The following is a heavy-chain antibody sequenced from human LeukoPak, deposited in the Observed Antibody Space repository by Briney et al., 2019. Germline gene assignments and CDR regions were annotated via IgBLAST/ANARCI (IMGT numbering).Heavy chain of an antibody. CDR2: IITIFGTA. CDR3: AREGGDYYDSSGYYRGLLDY. CDR1: GCTFTSYA. D-gene: IGHD3-22*01. J-gene: IGHJ4*02. Sequence: ASVKVSCKASGCTFTSYAISWVRQAPGQGLEWMGGIITIFGTAKYAQKFQGRVTITADESTSTAYMELSSLRSEDTAVYYCAREGGDYYDSSGYYRGLLDYWGQGTLVTVSS. V-gene: IGHV1-69*13.